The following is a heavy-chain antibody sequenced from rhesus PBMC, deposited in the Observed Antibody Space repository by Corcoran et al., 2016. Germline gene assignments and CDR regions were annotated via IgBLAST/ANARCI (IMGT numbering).Heavy chain of an antibody. Sequence: QLQLQESGPGLVKPSETLSLTCAVSGGSISSNYWSWIRQPPGKGLEWIGRISGSGGSTDYNPSLKSRVTISTDTSKNQFSLKLSSVTAADTAVYYCARDHNIWTGYYPYGLDSWGQGVVVTVSS. CDR2: ISGSGGST. J-gene: IGHJ6*01. V-gene: IGHV4-173*01. D-gene: IGHD3-3*01. CDR1: GGSISSNY. CDR3: ARDHNIWTGYYPYGLDS.